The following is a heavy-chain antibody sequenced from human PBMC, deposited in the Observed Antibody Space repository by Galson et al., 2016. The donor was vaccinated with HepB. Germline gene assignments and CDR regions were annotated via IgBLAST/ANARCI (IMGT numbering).Heavy chain of an antibody. V-gene: IGHV3-48*03. Sequence: SLRLSCAASGVRFSSFEMNWVRQAPGKGLEWLSYISSSGDTISYADSVKGRFTISRDNARNPLYLQMNSLRVEDTAVYYCVGDGLQLGLLGNYWGQGTLVTISS. D-gene: IGHD5-24*01. J-gene: IGHJ4*02. CDR1: GVRFSSFE. CDR3: VGDGLQLGLLGNY. CDR2: ISSSGDTI.